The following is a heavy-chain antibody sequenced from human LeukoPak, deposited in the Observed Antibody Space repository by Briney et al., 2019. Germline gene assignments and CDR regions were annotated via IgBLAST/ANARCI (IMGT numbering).Heavy chain of an antibody. J-gene: IGHJ4*02. CDR1: GFTVSSNY. V-gene: IGHV3-66*01. D-gene: IGHD3-9*01. CDR2: IYSGGST. CDR3: ARFDILTGYPLDY. Sequence: GGSLRLSCAASGFTVSSNYMSWVRQAPGKGLEWVSVIYSGGSTYYADSVKGRFTISRDNSKNTLYLQMNSLRAEDTAVYYCARFDILTGYPLDYWGQGTLVTVSS.